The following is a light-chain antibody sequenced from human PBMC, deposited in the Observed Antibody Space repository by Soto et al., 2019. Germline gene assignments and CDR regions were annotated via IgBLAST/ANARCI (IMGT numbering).Light chain of an antibody. Sequence: PTTLSDYHGQRHTLSCRASQSVSSCLAWYQHKPGQAPRLLIYGASTRATGIPSRFSGSGSETDFTLTISRLQPEDFAMYYCQQDNNSVCTFGRGTTVDIK. CDR1: QSVSSC. CDR2: GAS. CDR3: QQDNNSVCT. J-gene: IGKJ4*02. V-gene: IGKV3-15*01.